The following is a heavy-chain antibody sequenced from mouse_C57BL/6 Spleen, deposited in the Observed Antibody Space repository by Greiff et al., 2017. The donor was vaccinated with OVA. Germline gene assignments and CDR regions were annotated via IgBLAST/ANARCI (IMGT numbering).Heavy chain of an antibody. CDR3: AITAQVYFDY. V-gene: IGHV1-82*01. CDR2: IYPGDGDT. D-gene: IGHD3-2*02. Sequence: VQLQQSGPELVKPGASVKISCKASGYAFSSSWMNWVKQRPGKGLEWIGRIYPGDGDTNYNGKFKGKATLTADKSSSTAYMQLSSLTSEDSAVYFCAITAQVYFDYWGQGTTLTVSS. J-gene: IGHJ2*01. CDR1: GYAFSSSW.